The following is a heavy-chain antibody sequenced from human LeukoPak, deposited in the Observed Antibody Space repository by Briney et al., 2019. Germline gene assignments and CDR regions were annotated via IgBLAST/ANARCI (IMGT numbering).Heavy chain of an antibody. J-gene: IGHJ6*02. CDR3: ARDHRLGELSYLYGMDV. D-gene: IGHD3-16*02. Sequence: PGGSLRLSCAASGFTVSSNYMNWVRQAPGKGLEWVSVLYSGGDTYYTDSVKGRFTISRDNSKNTLYLQMNSLRVEDTAVYYCARDHRLGELSYLYGMDVWGQGTTVTVSS. V-gene: IGHV3-53*01. CDR2: LYSGGDT. CDR1: GFTVSSNY.